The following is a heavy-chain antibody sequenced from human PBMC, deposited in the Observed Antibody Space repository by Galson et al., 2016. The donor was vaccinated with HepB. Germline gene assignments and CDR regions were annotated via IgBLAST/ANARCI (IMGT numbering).Heavy chain of an antibody. CDR3: ARATETSAGRGVYYYGLDV. Sequence: TLSLTCTVSGGSITSGGYYWSWIRQHPGKGLEWIGYIFSSVTTYQNPSLKSRVNISVDTSKSHFYLRLSSVTAADTAVYYCARATETSAGRGVYYYGLDVWGQGTTVTVSS. J-gene: IGHJ6*02. D-gene: IGHD2-8*02. V-gene: IGHV4-31*03. CDR2: IFSSVTT. CDR1: GGSITSGGYY.